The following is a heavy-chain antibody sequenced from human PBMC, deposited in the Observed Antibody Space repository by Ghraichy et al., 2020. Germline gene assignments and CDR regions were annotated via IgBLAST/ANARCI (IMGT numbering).Heavy chain of an antibody. D-gene: IGHD3-3*01. CDR2: INPNSGGT. V-gene: IGHV1-2*02. CDR3: ARDHWSGYYYYYGMDV. J-gene: IGHJ6*02. Sequence: ASVKVSCKASGYTFTGYYMHWVRQAPGQGLEWMGWINPNSGGTNYAQKFQGRVTMTRDTSISTAYMELSRLRSDDTAVYYCARDHWSGYYYYYGMDVWGQGTTVTVSS. CDR1: GYTFTGYY.